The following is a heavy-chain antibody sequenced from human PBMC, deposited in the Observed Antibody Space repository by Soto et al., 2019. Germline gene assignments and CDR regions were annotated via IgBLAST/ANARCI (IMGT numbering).Heavy chain of an antibody. V-gene: IGHV3-15*07. Sequence: GGSLRLSCAASGFTFSNAWMNWVRQAPGKGLEWVGRIKSKTDGGTTDYAAPVKGRFTISRDDSKNTLYLQMNSLKTEDTAVYYCTTDLIFGVVINGLGPYGMDVWGQGTTVTVSS. CDR1: GFTFSNAW. D-gene: IGHD3-3*01. CDR2: IKSKTDGGTT. CDR3: TTDLIFGVVINGLGPYGMDV. J-gene: IGHJ6*02.